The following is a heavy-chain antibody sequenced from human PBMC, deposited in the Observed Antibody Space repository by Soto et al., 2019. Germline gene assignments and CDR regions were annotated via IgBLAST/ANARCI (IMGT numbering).Heavy chain of an antibody. Sequence: QVQLVQSGAEVKKPGASVKVSCKASGYTFTSYAMHWARQAPGQRLEWMGWINAGNGNTKYSQKIQGRVTITRDTSASTAYMELSSLRSEDTAVYYCARGSGLTYFDYWGQGTLVTVSS. CDR2: INAGNGNT. J-gene: IGHJ4*02. CDR1: GYTFTSYA. CDR3: ARGSGLTYFDY. V-gene: IGHV1-3*01. D-gene: IGHD3-10*01.